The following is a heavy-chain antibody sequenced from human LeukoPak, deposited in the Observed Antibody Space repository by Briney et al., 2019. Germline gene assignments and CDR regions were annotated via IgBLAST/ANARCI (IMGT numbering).Heavy chain of an antibody. CDR2: ISGDGNNE. Sequence: PGGSLRLSCAASGFIFSNYHMHWVRQAPGKGLEWVAVISGDGNNEHYADSAKGRFTTSRGNAKSTAYLHMNSLRSEDTAVYYCARNDPDSSEDWGQGTLVTVSS. D-gene: IGHD3-22*01. J-gene: IGHJ4*02. CDR1: GFIFSNYH. V-gene: IGHV3-30-3*01. CDR3: ARNDPDSSED.